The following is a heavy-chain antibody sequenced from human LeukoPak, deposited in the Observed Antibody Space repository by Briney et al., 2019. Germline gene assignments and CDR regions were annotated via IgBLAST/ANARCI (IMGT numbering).Heavy chain of an antibody. CDR3: ARNPVRGVIIGGY. CDR2: INPNSSGT. J-gene: IGHJ4*02. V-gene: IGHV1-2*02. CDR1: GYTFTGYY. D-gene: IGHD3-10*01. Sequence: ASVKVSCKASGYTFTGYYMHWVRQAPGQGLEWKGWINPNSSGTNYAQKFQGRVTMTRDTSISTAYMELSRLRSDDTAVYYCARNPVRGVIIGGYWGQGTLVTVSS.